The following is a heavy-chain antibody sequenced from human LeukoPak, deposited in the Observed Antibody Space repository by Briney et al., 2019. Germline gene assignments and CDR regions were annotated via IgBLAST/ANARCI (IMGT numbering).Heavy chain of an antibody. D-gene: IGHD4-17*01. V-gene: IGHV1-18*01. CDR3: ARVPGDYGWFGNYYYMDV. Sequence: ASVKVSCKASGYTFTSYGISWERQAPGQGLEWMGWISAYNGNTNYAQKLQGRVTMTTDTSTSTAYMELRSLRSDDTAVYYCARVPGDYGWFGNYYYMDVWGKGTTVTVSS. J-gene: IGHJ6*03. CDR2: ISAYNGNT. CDR1: GYTFTSYG.